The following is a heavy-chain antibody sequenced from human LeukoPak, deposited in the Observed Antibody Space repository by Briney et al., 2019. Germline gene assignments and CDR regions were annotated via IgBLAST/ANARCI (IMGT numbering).Heavy chain of an antibody. CDR3: AKDFYDSSGSRYDY. Sequence: GGSLRLSCTASGFAFSSYAMSWVRQAPGVGLEWVSAIDSGGGRTWHAHSVRGRFTISRDNSKNTLLMQMNSLRAEDTAVYYCAKDFYDSSGSRYDYWGQGTLVTVSS. J-gene: IGHJ4*02. V-gene: IGHV3-23*01. CDR1: GFAFSSYA. CDR2: IDSGGGRT. D-gene: IGHD3-22*01.